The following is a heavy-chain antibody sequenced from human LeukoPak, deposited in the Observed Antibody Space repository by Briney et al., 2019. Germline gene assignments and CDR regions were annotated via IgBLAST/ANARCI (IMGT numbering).Heavy chain of an antibody. CDR3: ASRRGGHYYYGMDV. D-gene: IGHD3-10*01. CDR2: IYYSGST. J-gene: IGHJ6*04. Sequence: PSETLSLTCTVSGGSISSGGYYWSWIRQHPGKGLEWIGYIYYSGSTYYNPSLKSRVTISVDTSKNQFSLKLSSVTAADTAVYYCASRRGGHYYYGMDVWGKGTTVTVSS. CDR1: GGSISSGGYY. V-gene: IGHV4-31*03.